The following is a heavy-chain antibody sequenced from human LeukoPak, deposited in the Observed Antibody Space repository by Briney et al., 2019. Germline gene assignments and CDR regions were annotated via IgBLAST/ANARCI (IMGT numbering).Heavy chain of an antibody. J-gene: IGHJ4*02. V-gene: IGHV3-30*19. D-gene: IGHD6-13*01. CDR2: ISYDGSNK. CDR1: GFTFSSYG. CDR3: ARGGDSSSWYGGFDY. Sequence: PGGSLRLSCAASGFTFSSYGMHWVRQAPGKGLEWVAVISYDGSNKYYADSVKGRFTISRDNSKNTLYLQMNSLRAEDTAVYYCARGGDSSSWYGGFDYWGQGTLVTVSS.